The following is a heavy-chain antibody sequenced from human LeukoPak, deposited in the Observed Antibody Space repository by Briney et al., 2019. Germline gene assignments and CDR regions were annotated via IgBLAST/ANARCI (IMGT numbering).Heavy chain of an antibody. CDR2: IKQDGSEK. Sequence: PGGSLRLSCAASGFTFSSYWMSWVRQAPGKGLEWVANIKQDGSEKYYVDSVKGRFTISRDNAKNSLYLQMNSLRAEDTAVYYCAGGGGYYGDPLDYWGQGTLVTVSS. J-gene: IGHJ4*02. CDR1: GFTFSSYW. D-gene: IGHD4-17*01. CDR3: AGGGGYYGDPLDY. V-gene: IGHV3-7*04.